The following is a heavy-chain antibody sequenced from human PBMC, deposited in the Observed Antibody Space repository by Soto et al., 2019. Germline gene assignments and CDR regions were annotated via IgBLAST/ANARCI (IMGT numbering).Heavy chain of an antibody. V-gene: IGHV4-39*01. CDR2: IYYSGNT. CDR1: GGSISSSSYY. J-gene: IGHJ4*02. D-gene: IGHD3-3*02. CDR3: ARAFLQPVALLDY. Sequence: PSETLSLTCTVSGGSISSSSYYWGWIRQPPGKGLEWIGSIYYSGNTYYNPSLKSRVTISVDTSKNQFSLKLSSVTAADTAVYYCARAFLQPVALLDYWGQGTLVTVSS.